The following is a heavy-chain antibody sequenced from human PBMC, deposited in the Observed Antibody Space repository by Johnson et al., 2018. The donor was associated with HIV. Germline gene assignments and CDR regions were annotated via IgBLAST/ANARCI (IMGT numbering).Heavy chain of an antibody. Sequence: QVQLVESGGGVVQPGESLTLSCTASGFSFSSYGIHWVRQAPGKGLEWVAFTQYDRTNKHYAESVKGLFTISRDNSKKTLYLQMNSLRAEDTAVYYCAKWGSMRATSAFDIWGQGTMVTVSS. CDR2: TQYDRTNK. V-gene: IGHV3-30*02. CDR1: GFSFSSYG. CDR3: AKWGSMRATSAFDI. D-gene: IGHD1-26*01. J-gene: IGHJ3*02.